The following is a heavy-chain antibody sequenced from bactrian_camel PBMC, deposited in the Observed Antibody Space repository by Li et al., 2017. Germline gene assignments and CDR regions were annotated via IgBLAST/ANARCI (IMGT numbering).Heavy chain of an antibody. Sequence: HVQLVESGGASVQAGGSLRLPCVASGYPYSRYCMAWFRQAPGKKREGVAALWTDDDTTYYADSVKGRFTVSQDSTKNTVYLQMNSLKSEDTALYYCVTGSADFGGWGQGTQVTVS. J-gene: IGHJ6*01. D-gene: IGHD1*01. CDR2: LWTDDDTT. CDR3: VTGSADFGG. CDR1: GYPYSRYC. V-gene: IGHV3S1*01.